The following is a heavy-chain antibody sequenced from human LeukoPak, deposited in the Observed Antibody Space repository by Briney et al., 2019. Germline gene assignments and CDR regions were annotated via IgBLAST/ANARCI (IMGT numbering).Heavy chain of an antibody. CDR2: IKSKTDGETT. CDR1: RFTFTNAW. D-gene: IGHD3-10*01. J-gene: IGHJ4*02. Sequence: GGSLRLSCVDSRFTFTNAWMSWVRQAPGKGLEWIGRIKSKTDGETTNYTEPVRGRFTISRDDSKSAVYLQMNSLKIEDTAVYYCTTDLGTYYHGSQRLIPIDYWGQGTLVTVSS. CDR3: TTDLGTYYHGSQRLIPIDY. V-gene: IGHV3-15*01.